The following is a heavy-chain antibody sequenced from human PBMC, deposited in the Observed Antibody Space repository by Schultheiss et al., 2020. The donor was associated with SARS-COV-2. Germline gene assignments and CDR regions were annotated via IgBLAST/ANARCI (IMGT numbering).Heavy chain of an antibody. J-gene: IGHJ4*02. CDR3: ARPTTKLGVDY. CDR1: GGSISSSSYY. Sequence: SQTLSLTCTVSGGSISSSSYYWGWIRQPPGKGLEWIGSIYYSGSTYYNPSLKSRVTISVDTSKNQFSLKLSSVTAADTAVYYCARPTTKLGVDYWGQGTLVTVSS. V-gene: IGHV4-39*01. D-gene: IGHD6-13*01. CDR2: IYYSGST.